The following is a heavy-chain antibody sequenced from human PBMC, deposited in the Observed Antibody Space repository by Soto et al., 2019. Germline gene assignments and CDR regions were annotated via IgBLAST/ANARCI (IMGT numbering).Heavy chain of an antibody. D-gene: IGHD6-13*01. J-gene: IGHJ6*02. CDR3: ARGNNSWYYYYALDV. Sequence: GGSLRLSCTASGFSFSNHAMNWVRQAPGRGLEWVSAISGSGGNTYYADSVRGRFTISRDNSKNTLYVQMDSLRAEDTAAYYCARGNNSWYYYYALDVWGQGTTVTVSS. V-gene: IGHV3-23*01. CDR2: ISGSGGNT. CDR1: GFSFSNHA.